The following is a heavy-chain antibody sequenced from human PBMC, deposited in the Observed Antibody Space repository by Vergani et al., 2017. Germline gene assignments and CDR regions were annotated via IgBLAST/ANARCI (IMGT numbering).Heavy chain of an antibody. Sequence: EVQLVQSGAEVKKPGESLKISCKGSGSSFTSYWIGWVRQMPGKGLEWMGIIYPGDSDTRYSPSFQGQVTISADKSISPAYLQWSSLKASDPAMYYCARLVPADDKADEYYYDSSGYYYGRFDPWGQGTLVTVSS. D-gene: IGHD3-22*01. CDR3: ARLVPADDKADEYYYDSSGYYYGRFDP. V-gene: IGHV5-51*01. CDR1: GSSFTSYW. J-gene: IGHJ5*02. CDR2: IYPGDSDT.